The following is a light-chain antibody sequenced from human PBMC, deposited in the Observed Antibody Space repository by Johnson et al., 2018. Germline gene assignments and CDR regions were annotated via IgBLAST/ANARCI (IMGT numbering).Light chain of an antibody. V-gene: IGLV1-51*02. J-gene: IGLJ1*01. CDR1: SSNIGNNY. CDR3: GTWDSSLSAGNV. CDR2: ENN. Sequence: QSVLTQPPSVSAAPGQKVTISCSGSSSNIGNNYVSWYQQLPGTAPKLLIYENNKRPSGIPDRFSGSKSGTSATLGITGLQIGDEADYYCGTWDSSLSAGNVFGTGTQVTVL.